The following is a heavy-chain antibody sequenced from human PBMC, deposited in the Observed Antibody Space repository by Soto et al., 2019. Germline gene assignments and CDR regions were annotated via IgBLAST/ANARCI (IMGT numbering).Heavy chain of an antibody. Sequence: PSETLSLTCTVSGGSISSYYWSWIRQPPGKGLEWIGYIYYSGSTNYNPSLKSRVTISVDTSKNQFSLKLSSVTAADTAVYYCARGLRFLEWLLPHSYYYYYGMDVWGQGTTVTVSS. D-gene: IGHD3-3*01. CDR1: GGSISSYY. CDR3: ARGLRFLEWLLPHSYYYYYGMDV. V-gene: IGHV4-59*01. CDR2: IYYSGST. J-gene: IGHJ6*02.